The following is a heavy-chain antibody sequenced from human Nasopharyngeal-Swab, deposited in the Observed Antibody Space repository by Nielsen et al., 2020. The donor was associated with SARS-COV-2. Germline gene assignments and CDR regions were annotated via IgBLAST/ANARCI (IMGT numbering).Heavy chain of an antibody. J-gene: IGHJ3*02. Sequence: ASVKVSCKASGYTFTSYGISWVRQAPGQGLEWMGWISAYNGNTNYAQKLQGRVTMTTDTSTSTAYMELRSLRSDDTAVYYCARLALTGFLEGDAFDIWGQGAMVTVSS. CDR2: ISAYNGNT. CDR1: GYTFTSYG. CDR3: ARLALTGFLEGDAFDI. V-gene: IGHV1-18*01. D-gene: IGHD3-3*01.